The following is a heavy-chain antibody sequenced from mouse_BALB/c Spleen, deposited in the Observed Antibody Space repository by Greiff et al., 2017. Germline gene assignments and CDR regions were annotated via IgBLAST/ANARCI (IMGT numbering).Heavy chain of an antibody. Sequence: LVKPGASVKLSCKASGYSFTGYYMHWVKQSHGKSLEWIGYISCYNGATSYNQKFKGKATFTVDTSSSTAYMQFNSLTSEDSAVYYCARDSYRYDAGAMDYWGQGTSVTVSS. CDR1: GYSFTGYY. CDR3: ARDSYRYDAGAMDY. J-gene: IGHJ4*01. CDR2: ISCYNGAT. D-gene: IGHD2-14*01. V-gene: IGHV1S34*01.